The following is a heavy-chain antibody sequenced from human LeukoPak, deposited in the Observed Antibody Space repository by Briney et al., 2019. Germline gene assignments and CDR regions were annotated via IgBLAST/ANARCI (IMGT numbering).Heavy chain of an antibody. CDR2: ISSSGTTI. D-gene: IGHD6-19*01. Sequence: GGSLRLSCAASGFTFSNYEMNWVRQAPRKGLEWVSYISSSGTTIYYADSVKGRFTISRDNAKNSLYLQMNSLRAEDTAVYYCARISSAWRPSDYWGQGTLVTVPS. CDR3: ARISSAWRPSDY. V-gene: IGHV3-48*03. J-gene: IGHJ4*02. CDR1: GFTFSNYE.